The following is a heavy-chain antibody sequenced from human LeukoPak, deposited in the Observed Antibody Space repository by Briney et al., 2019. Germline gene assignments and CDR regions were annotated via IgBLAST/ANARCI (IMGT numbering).Heavy chain of an antibody. CDR1: GFTFSGSA. V-gene: IGHV3-73*01. J-gene: IGHJ3*02. D-gene: IGHD6-19*01. CDR3: AKEFWRAVAGRDAFDI. Sequence: GGSLRLSCAASGFTFSGSAMHWVRQASGKGLEWVGRIRSKANSYATAYAASVKGRFTISRDDSKNTAYLQMNSLRAEDTAVYYCAKEFWRAVAGRDAFDIWGQGTMVTVSS. CDR2: IRSKANSYAT.